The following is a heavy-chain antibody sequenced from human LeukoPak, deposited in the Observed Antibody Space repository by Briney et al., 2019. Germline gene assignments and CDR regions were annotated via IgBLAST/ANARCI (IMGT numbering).Heavy chain of an antibody. CDR3: TTDLRYFDRTGFAFDV. Sequence: GGSLRLSCAASGFTFSNAWMSWVRQAPGKGLEWVGRITSKTDGGTTDYVAPVKGRFTISRDDAKNTLYLQMNSLKTDDTGVYYCTTDLRYFDRTGFAFDVWGQGTLVTVSS. CDR2: ITSKTDGGTT. D-gene: IGHD3-9*01. CDR1: GFTFSNAW. V-gene: IGHV3-15*01. J-gene: IGHJ3*01.